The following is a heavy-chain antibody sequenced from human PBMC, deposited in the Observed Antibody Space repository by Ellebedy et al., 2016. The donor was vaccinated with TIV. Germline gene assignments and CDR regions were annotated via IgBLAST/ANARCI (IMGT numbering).Heavy chain of an antibody. CDR3: AKDIKYGDYCLWDY. V-gene: IGHV3-23*01. CDR1: GFTFRNYG. CDR2: LSGSGGST. D-gene: IGHD4-17*01. Sequence: PGGSLRLSCAASGFTFRNYGMSWVRQAPGKGLEWVSGLSGSGGSTDYADSVKGRFTISRDNSKNTLYLQMNSLSAEDTAIYYCAKDIKYGDYCLWDYWGQGTLVTVSS. J-gene: IGHJ4*02.